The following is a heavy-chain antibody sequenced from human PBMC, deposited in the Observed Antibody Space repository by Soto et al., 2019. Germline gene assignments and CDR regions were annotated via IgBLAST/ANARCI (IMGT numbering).Heavy chain of an antibody. CDR2: IYYSGST. D-gene: IGHD6-19*01. Sequence: TSETLSLTCTVSGGSISSSSYYWGWIRQPPGKGLEWIGSIYYSGSTYYNPSLKSRVTISVDTSKNQFSLKLSSVTAADTAVYYCARGVAVAGDFDYWGQGTLVTVSS. V-gene: IGHV4-39*01. CDR3: ARGVAVAGDFDY. J-gene: IGHJ4*02. CDR1: GGSISSSSYY.